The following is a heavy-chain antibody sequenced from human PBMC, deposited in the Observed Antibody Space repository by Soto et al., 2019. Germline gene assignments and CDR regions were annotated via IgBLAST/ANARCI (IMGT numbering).Heavy chain of an antibody. CDR2: IYYSGHT. CDR1: GGSITSGGYY. V-gene: IGHV4-31*03. Sequence: PSETLSLTCTVSGGSITSGGYYWNWIRQFPGKGLEWLGYIYYSGHTYYTPSLESRLTMSVDMSKNHFSLKLSSVTAADTAVYYCAKDPPVRSPAEYFQHWGQGTLVTVSS. CDR3: AKDPPVRSPAEYFQH. J-gene: IGHJ1*01. D-gene: IGHD4-17*01.